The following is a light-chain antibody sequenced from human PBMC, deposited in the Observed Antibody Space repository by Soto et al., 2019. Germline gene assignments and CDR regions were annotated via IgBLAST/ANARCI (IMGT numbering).Light chain of an antibody. CDR1: TSNIAGNT. J-gene: IGLJ2*01. V-gene: IGLV1-44*01. CDR3: SSSAGSNNLGV. CDR2: IDD. Sequence: QSVLTQPPSLSGTPGQRVTISCSGSTSNIAGNTVHWYQHLPETAPKLLIYIDDQRPSGVPDRFSGSKSGTSASLAISGLQSEDEADYYCSSSAGSNNLGVFGGGTKLTVL.